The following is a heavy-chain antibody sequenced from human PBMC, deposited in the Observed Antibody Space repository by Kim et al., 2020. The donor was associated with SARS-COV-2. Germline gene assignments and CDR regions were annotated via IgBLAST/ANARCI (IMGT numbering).Heavy chain of an antibody. J-gene: IGHJ6*02. Sequence: GGSLRFSCAASGFTFSSYAMSWVRQAPGKGLEWVSAISGSGGSTYYADSVKGRFTISRDNSKNTLYLQMNSLRAEDTAVYYCAKVFRYCSSTSCQPGGLGMDVWGQGTTVTVSS. D-gene: IGHD2-2*01. CDR3: AKVFRYCSSTSCQPGGLGMDV. CDR1: GFTFSSYA. V-gene: IGHV3-23*01. CDR2: ISGSGGST.